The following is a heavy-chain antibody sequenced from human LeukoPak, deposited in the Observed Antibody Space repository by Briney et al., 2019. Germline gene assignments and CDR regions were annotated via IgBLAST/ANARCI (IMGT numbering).Heavy chain of an antibody. J-gene: IGHJ4*02. Sequence: GASVKVSCKASGYIFTGYYIHWVRQAPGQGLEWMGWINPKSGGTHYAQKFQGRVTMTRDTSMSAVNMELSSLTADDTAVYYCARGAVAGTGYWGQGTLVTVSS. CDR1: GYIFTGYY. V-gene: IGHV1-2*02. CDR3: ARGAVAGTGY. D-gene: IGHD6-19*01. CDR2: INPKSGGT.